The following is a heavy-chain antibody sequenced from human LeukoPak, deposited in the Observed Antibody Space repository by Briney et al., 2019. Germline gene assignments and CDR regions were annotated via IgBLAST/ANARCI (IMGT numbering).Heavy chain of an antibody. CDR1: GFTFSSYA. CDR2: ISGGGGST. D-gene: IGHD3-10*01. V-gene: IGHV3-23*01. Sequence: GGSLRLSCAASGFTFSSYAMSWVRQAPGKGLEWVSAISGGGGSTYYADSVKGRFTISRDNSKNTLYLQMNSLRAEDTAVYYCAKGNYYGSGTNHFDYWGQGTLVTVSS. J-gene: IGHJ4*02. CDR3: AKGNYYGSGTNHFDY.